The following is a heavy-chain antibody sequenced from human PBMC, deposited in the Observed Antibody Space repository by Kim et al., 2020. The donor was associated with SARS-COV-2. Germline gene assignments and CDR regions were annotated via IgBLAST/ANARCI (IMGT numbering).Heavy chain of an antibody. D-gene: IGHD6-13*01. V-gene: IGHV4-31*02. CDR3: ASISLAAHDDAFDI. Sequence: TPSLKSRVTISVDTSKNQFSLKLSSVTAADTAVYYCASISLAAHDDAFDIWGQGTMVTVSS. J-gene: IGHJ3*02.